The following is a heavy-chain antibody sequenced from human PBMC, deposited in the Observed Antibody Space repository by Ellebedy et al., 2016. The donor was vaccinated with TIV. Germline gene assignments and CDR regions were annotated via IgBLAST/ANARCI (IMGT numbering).Heavy chain of an antibody. CDR2: INHSGST. CDR1: GGSFSGYY. Sequence: SQTLSLTCAVYGGSFSGYYWSWIRQPPGKGLEWSGEINHSGSTNYNPSLKSRVTISVDTSKNQFSLKLSSVTAADTAVYYCARGYRGSGYFDLWGRGTLVTVSS. J-gene: IGHJ2*01. CDR3: ARGYRGSGYFDL. D-gene: IGHD1-14*01. V-gene: IGHV4-34*01.